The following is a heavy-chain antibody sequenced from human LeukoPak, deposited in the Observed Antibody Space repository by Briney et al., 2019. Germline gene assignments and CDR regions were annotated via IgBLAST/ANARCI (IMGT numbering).Heavy chain of an antibody. J-gene: IGHJ4*02. CDR2: IKQDGSEK. V-gene: IGHV3-7*01. Sequence: GGSLRLSCAASGFTFSSYWMSWVRQAPGKGLEWVANIKQDGSEKYYVGSVKGRFTISRDNAKNSLYLQMNSLRAEDTAVYYCARSPMSIAARPGGIDYWGQGTLVTVSS. CDR3: ARSPMSIAARPGGIDY. D-gene: IGHD6-6*01. CDR1: GFTFSSYW.